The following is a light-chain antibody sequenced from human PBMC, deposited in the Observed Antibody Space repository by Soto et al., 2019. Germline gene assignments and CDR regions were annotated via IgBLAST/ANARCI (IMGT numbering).Light chain of an antibody. V-gene: IGKV3-15*01. CDR1: QSIDSR. J-gene: IGKJ1*01. CDR3: QQYKSWRT. Sequence: IVMTQSPATLSVSPGERVTLSCRASQSIDSRLAWYQQRPGQPPRLLIYGASSRATGIPARCSGSGSGTKFNLTISGLQSEAFGVYYCQQYKSWRTFGQGTNVEI. CDR2: GAS.